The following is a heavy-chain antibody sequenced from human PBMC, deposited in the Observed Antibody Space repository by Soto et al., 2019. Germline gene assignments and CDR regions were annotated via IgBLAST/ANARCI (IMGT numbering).Heavy chain of an antibody. V-gene: IGHV1-8*01. CDR3: ARGLHYYYYYYMDV. CDR1: VYTFTSYD. Sequence: ASVKVSCKASVYTFTSYDINWVRQATGQGLEWMGWMNPNSGNTGYAQKFQGRVTMTRNTSISTAYMELSSLRSEDTAVYYCARGLHYYYYYYMDVWGKGTTVTVSS. J-gene: IGHJ6*03. CDR2: MNPNSGNT.